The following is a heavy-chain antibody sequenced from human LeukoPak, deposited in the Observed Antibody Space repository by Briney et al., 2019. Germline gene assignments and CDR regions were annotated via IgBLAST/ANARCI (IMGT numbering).Heavy chain of an antibody. Sequence: SETLSLTCIVSGGSTSGGDYYWGWIRRPPGKGLEWIGGISSSGNTYYNPSLKSRITISIDTYKNHFSLKLSSVTAADTAVYYCARLGAGPTYYDFWSGYSSFYFDYWGQGTLVTVSS. CDR2: ISSSGNT. V-gene: IGHV4-39*02. J-gene: IGHJ4*02. CDR3: ARLGAGPTYYDFWSGYSSFYFDY. CDR1: GGSTSGGDYY. D-gene: IGHD3-3*01.